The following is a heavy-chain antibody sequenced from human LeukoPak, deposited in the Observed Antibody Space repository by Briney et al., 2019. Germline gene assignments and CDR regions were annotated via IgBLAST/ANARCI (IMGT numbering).Heavy chain of an antibody. CDR3: ARCRRGSCDNFDY. CDR2: IYTSGSP. Sequence: SETLSLTCTVSGASISSDYWSWIRQPAGKGLEWIGRIYTSGSPNYNPSLNSRVTMSADTSKNHFSLKLSPVTAADTAVYYCARCRRGSCDNFDYWGQGTLVTVSS. J-gene: IGHJ4*02. D-gene: IGHD2-15*01. V-gene: IGHV4-4*07. CDR1: GASISSDY.